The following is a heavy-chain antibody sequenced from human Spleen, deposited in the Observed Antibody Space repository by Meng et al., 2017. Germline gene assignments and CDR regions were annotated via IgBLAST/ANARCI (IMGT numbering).Heavy chain of an antibody. CDR1: GFTFSSYW. V-gene: IGHV3-7*01. D-gene: IGHD3-9*01. CDR3: ARGLRYFDWVPYGLDV. CDR2: INHDGSGK. Sequence: GGSLRLSCAASGFTFSSYWMSWVRQAPGKGLEWVANINHDGSGKYSVDSVKDRFTISRDNAKNSLYLQIYSLRAEDTAVFYCARGLRYFDWVPYGLDVWGQGTPVTVSS. J-gene: IGHJ6*02.